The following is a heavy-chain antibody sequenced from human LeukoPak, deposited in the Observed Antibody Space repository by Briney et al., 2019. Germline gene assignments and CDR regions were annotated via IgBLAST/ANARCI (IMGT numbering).Heavy chain of an antibody. Sequence: PGGSLRLSCVASRFTFSSYGMHWVRQAPGGGLEWVAYIQYDGSNEQYADSVKGRFSISRDSSKNILYLQMNSLRAEDTAVYYCAKDRCSNGVGCYYYYMDVWGKGTSVTISS. CDR3: AKDRCSNGVGCYYYYMDV. V-gene: IGHV3-30*02. J-gene: IGHJ6*03. CDR2: IQYDGSNE. CDR1: RFTFSSYG. D-gene: IGHD2-8*01.